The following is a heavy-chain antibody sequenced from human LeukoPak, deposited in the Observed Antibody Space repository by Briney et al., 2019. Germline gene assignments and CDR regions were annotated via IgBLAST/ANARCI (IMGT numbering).Heavy chain of an antibody. CDR3: AKDASDFGDSYFDH. Sequence: PGGSLRLSCEASGFNFNNYGMHWVRQAPGKGLEWLAALCFDGSHEYCADSVKGRFTISRDNFKNTLFMEMNALTAGDTAVYYCAKDASDFGDSYFDHWGQGTPVTVSS. J-gene: IGHJ4*02. D-gene: IGHD4-17*01. CDR1: GFNFNNYG. V-gene: IGHV3-33*06. CDR2: LCFDGSHE.